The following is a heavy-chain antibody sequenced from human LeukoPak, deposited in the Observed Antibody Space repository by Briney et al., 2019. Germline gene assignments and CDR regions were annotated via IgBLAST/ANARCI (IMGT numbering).Heavy chain of an antibody. CDR2: IIPILGIA. Sequence: SVKVSCKASGGTFSSYAISWVRQAPGQGLEWMGRIIPILGIANYAQKFQGRVTITADKPTSTAYMELSSLRSEDTAVYYCARNYDFWSGPLLGYYGMDVWGQGTTVTVSS. D-gene: IGHD3-3*01. V-gene: IGHV1-69*04. CDR1: GGTFSSYA. CDR3: ARNYDFWSGPLLGYYGMDV. J-gene: IGHJ6*02.